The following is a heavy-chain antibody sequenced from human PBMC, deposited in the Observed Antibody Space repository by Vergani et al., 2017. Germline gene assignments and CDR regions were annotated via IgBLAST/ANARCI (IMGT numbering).Heavy chain of an antibody. J-gene: IGHJ3*02. CDR1: GYSFTSYW. D-gene: IGHD3-22*01. CDR2: IDPSDSYT. Sequence: EVQLVQSGAEVKKPGESLRISCKGSGYSFTSYWISWVRQMPGKGLEWMGRIDPSDSYTNYSPSFQGHVTISADKSISTAYLQWRSLKASDTAMYYCATQRVLVDSSGYYHEAFDIWGQGTMVTVSS. V-gene: IGHV5-10-1*03. CDR3: ATQRVLVDSSGYYHEAFDI.